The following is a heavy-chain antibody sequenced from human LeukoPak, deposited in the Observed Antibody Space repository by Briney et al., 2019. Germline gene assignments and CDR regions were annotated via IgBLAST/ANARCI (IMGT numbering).Heavy chain of an antibody. CDR1: GGSINSYY. V-gene: IGHV4-59*01. D-gene: IGHD2-15*01. CDR3: ARGQYYCSGGSCYVDSIDY. Sequence: PSETLSVTCTVSGGSINSYYWSWIRQPRGKGLEWIGYIYYSGSTNYNPSLKSRVTISVDTSKNQFSLKLSSVTAVDTAVYYCARGQYYCSGGSCYVDSIDYWGQGTLVTVSS. CDR2: IYYSGST. J-gene: IGHJ4*02.